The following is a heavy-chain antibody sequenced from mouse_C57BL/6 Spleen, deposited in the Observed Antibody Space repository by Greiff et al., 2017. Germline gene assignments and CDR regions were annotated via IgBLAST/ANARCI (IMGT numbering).Heavy chain of an antibody. D-gene: IGHD1-1*01. V-gene: IGHV6-6*01. Sequence: EVKLVESGGGLVQPGGSMKLSCAASGFTFSDAWMDWVRQSPEKGLEWVAEIRNKANNHATYYAESVKGRFTISRDDSKSSVNLQMNSLRAEDTGMYYGTRRPSHYYGSSLAWFAYWGQGTLVTVSA. CDR1: GFTFSDAW. J-gene: IGHJ3*01. CDR3: TRRPSHYYGSSLAWFAY. CDR2: IRNKANNHAT.